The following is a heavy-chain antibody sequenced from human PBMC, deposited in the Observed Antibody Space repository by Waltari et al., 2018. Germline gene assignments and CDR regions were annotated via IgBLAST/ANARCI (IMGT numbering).Heavy chain of an antibody. D-gene: IGHD4-17*01. CDR2: IYYSGST. Sequence: QVQLQESGPGLVKPSQTLSLTCTVSGGSISSGGYYWSWIRQHPGKGLEWIGYIYYSGSTHYNPSLKSRVTISVDTSKNQFSLKLSSVTAADTAVYYCARPSGDYAMDAFDIWGQGTMVTVSS. V-gene: IGHV4-31*03. CDR1: GGSISSGGYY. J-gene: IGHJ3*02. CDR3: ARPSGDYAMDAFDI.